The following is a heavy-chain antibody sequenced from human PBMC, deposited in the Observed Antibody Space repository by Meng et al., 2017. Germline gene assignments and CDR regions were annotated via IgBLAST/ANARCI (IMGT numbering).Heavy chain of an antibody. CDR3: ARDSDSSSWYDYFGY. CDR2: IIPIFGTA. V-gene: IGHV1-69*01. D-gene: IGHD6-13*01. Sequence: QVAAVQDGAAVNRPGSSGTVARMASGGTFCSYDLSWVRQAPGQGLEWMGGIIPIFGTANYAQKFQGRVTITADESTSTAYMELSSLRSEDTAVYYCARDSDSSSWYDYFGYWGQGTLVTVSS. CDR1: GGTFCSYD. J-gene: IGHJ4*02.